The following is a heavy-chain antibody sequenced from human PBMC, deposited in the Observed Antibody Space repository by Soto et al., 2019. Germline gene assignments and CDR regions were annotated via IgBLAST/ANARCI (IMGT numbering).Heavy chain of an antibody. D-gene: IGHD6-6*01. CDR1: VDTFSSYA. V-gene: IGHV1-69*06. J-gene: IGHJ4*02. Sequence: QVQLVQSGTEVKKPWSSVKVSCKASVDTFSSYAISWVRQAPGQGLEWMGGINPIFVTANYAQKCQGRVTITADKSTSTAYMELSSLRSEDTAVYYCAIDSSSSGEDYWGQGTLVTVSS. CDR2: INPIFVTA. CDR3: AIDSSSSGEDY.